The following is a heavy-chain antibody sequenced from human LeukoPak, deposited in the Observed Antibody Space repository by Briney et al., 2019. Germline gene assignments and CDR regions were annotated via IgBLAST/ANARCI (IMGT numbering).Heavy chain of an antibody. D-gene: IGHD5-12*01. CDR3: ARDRVTSGYSGYPPQYGMDV. CDR1: GFTFSSYG. CDR2: TWYDGSNK. V-gene: IGHV3-33*01. Sequence: GGSLRLSCAASGFTFSSYGMHWVRQAPGKGLEWVAVTWYDGSNKYYADSVKGRFTISRDNSKNTLYLQMNSLRAEDTAVYYCARDRVTSGYSGYPPQYGMDVWGQGTTVTVSS. J-gene: IGHJ6*02.